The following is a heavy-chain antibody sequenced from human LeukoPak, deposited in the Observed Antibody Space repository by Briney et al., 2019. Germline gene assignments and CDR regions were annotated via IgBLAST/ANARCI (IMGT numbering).Heavy chain of an antibody. CDR1: GVSFSGYY. Sequence: SETLSLTCAVYGVSFSGYYWSWIRQSPGQGLEWIGEINHSGSTNYNPSLKSRVTISVDTSKNQFSLKLSSVTAADTAVYYCAGDSYGGNSAPFFLDYWGQGTLVTVSS. J-gene: IGHJ4*02. CDR3: AGDSYGGNSAPFFLDY. V-gene: IGHV4-34*01. D-gene: IGHD4-23*01. CDR2: INHSGST.